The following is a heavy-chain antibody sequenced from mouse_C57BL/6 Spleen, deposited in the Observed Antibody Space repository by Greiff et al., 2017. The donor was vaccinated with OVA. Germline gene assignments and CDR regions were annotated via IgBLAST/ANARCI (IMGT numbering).Heavy chain of an antibody. Sequence: VKLMESGPELVKPGASVKLSCKASGYTFTSYAINWVKQRPGQGLEWIGWIYPRDGSTKYNEKFKGKATLTVDTSSSTAYMELHSLTSEDSAVYFCARAMGGYDDAMDYWGQGTSVTVSS. J-gene: IGHJ4*01. CDR2: IYPRDGST. D-gene: IGHD2-2*01. V-gene: IGHV1-85*01. CDR3: ARAMGGYDDAMDY. CDR1: GYTFTSYA.